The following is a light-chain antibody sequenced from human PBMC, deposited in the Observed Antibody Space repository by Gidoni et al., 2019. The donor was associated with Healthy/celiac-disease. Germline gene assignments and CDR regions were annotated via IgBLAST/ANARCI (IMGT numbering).Light chain of an antibody. CDR2: AKN. J-gene: IGLJ3*02. V-gene: IGLV3-19*01. Sequence: SSELTQDPAVSVALVQTVRITCPGDSLRSYYASWYQQKPGQAPVLVIYAKNNRPSGIPDRFSGSSSGNTASLTITGAQAEDEADYYCNSRDSSGNHLVIGGGTKVTVL. CDR1: SLRSYY. CDR3: NSRDSSGNHLV.